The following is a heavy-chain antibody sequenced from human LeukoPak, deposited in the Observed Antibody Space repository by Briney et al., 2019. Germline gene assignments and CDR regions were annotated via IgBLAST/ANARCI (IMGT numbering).Heavy chain of an antibody. V-gene: IGHV3-21*04. CDR1: GFTFSSYS. Sequence: GGSLRLSCTACGFTFSSYSTNWVRQAPGKGLEWLSSISSSSSYIYYADSVKGRFTISRDNAKNSLYLQMNSLRPEDTALYYCAKACQAASGSDASAIWGLRTMVTVSS. CDR3: AKACQAASGSDASAI. J-gene: IGHJ3*02. CDR2: ISSSSSYI. D-gene: IGHD6-13*01.